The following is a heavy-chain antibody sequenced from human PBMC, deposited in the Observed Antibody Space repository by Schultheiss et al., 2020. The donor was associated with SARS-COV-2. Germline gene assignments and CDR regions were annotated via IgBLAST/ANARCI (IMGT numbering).Heavy chain of an antibody. D-gene: IGHD6-13*01. CDR1: GFTFSSYA. J-gene: IGHJ3*02. Sequence: GGSLRLSCAASGFTFSSYAMHWVRQAPGKGLAWVSYISSSGSAIYYADSVKGRFTISRDNARNSLYLQMNSLRAEDTAVYYCARAGDRSSSAAGAFDIWGQGTMVTVSS. CDR2: ISSSGSAI. V-gene: IGHV3-48*04. CDR3: ARAGDRSSSAAGAFDI.